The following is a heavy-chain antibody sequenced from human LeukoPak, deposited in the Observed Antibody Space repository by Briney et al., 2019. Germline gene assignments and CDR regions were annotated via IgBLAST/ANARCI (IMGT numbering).Heavy chain of an antibody. Sequence: PGGSLRLSCAASGFTFSSYWMSWVRQAPGKGLEWVANIKQDGSEKYYVDAVKSRFTASRDNDKNSLYLQMTSMRAEDTAVYYCARKPRRRITIFGVVIRNWFDPWGQGTLVTVSS. V-gene: IGHV3-7*01. CDR2: IKQDGSEK. CDR1: GFTFSSYW. D-gene: IGHD3-3*01. J-gene: IGHJ5*02. CDR3: ARKPRRRITIFGVVIRNWFDP.